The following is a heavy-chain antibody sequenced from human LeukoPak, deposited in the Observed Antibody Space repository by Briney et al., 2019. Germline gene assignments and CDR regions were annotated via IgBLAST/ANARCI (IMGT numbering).Heavy chain of an antibody. V-gene: IGHV4-39*07. CDR2: IYYSGST. CDR1: GYAITSGGFS. J-gene: IGHJ4*02. CDR3: ARDYKTGYSFDY. D-gene: IGHD3-9*01. Sequence: SETLSLTCTVSGYAITSGGFSWNWIRQPPGKGLEWIGSIYYSGSTYYNPSLKSRVTISVDTSKNQFSLKLSSVTAADTAVYYCARDYKTGYSFDYWGQGTLVTVSS.